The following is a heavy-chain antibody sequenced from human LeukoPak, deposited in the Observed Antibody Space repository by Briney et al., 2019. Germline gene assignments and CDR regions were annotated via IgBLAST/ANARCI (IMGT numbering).Heavy chain of an antibody. D-gene: IGHD3-10*01. Sequence: SETLSLTCTVSAGSISSGGYYWSWIRQHPGKGLEWIGYIYYSGSTYYNPSLKSRVTISIDTSKNQFSLKLSSVTAADTAVYYCARDGGYGSGSYYFDYWGQGTLVTVSS. V-gene: IGHV4-31*03. CDR2: IYYSGST. CDR3: ARDGGYGSGSYYFDY. CDR1: AGSISSGGYY. J-gene: IGHJ4*02.